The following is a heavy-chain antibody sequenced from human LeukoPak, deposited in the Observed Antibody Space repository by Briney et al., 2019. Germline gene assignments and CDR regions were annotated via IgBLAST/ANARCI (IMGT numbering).Heavy chain of an antibody. CDR3: VRVKGTYFDF. Sequence: QAGGSLRLSCAVSGFPFSSYSMNWVRQAPAKGLEWVSYISASGSNIYYLDAVKGRFTVSRDNAMNSLFLQMDRPRAEDTAIYYCVRVKGTYFDFWGQGTPVTVSS. V-gene: IGHV3-48*01. CDR2: ISASGSNI. CDR1: GFPFSSYS. D-gene: IGHD1-1*01. J-gene: IGHJ4*02.